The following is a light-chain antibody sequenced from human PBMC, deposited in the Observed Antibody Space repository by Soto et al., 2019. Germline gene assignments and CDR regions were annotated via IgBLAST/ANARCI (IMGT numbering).Light chain of an antibody. CDR2: ANN. CDR1: RSNIGAGYD. V-gene: IGLV1-40*01. Sequence: QSALTQPPSVSGAPGQRVTISCTGSRSNIGAGYDVHWYQQLPGTAPKLLIYANNIRPSGVPGRFSGSKSGTSATLGITGLQTGDEADYYCGTWDSSLSAYVFGTGTKGTVL. CDR3: GTWDSSLSAYV. J-gene: IGLJ1*01.